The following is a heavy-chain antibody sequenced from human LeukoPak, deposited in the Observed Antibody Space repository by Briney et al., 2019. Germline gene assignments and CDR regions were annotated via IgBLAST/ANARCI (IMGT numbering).Heavy chain of an antibody. CDR3: AKGLAVSGGDY. CDR2: ITWNSVSI. CDR1: GFIFGDYA. J-gene: IGHJ4*02. Sequence: GGSLRLSCAASGFIFGDYAMHWVRQAPGKGLEWVSGITWNSVSIGYADSVKGRFTISRDNAKNSLYLQMSSLRAEDTAFYYCAKGLAVSGGDYWGQGTLVTVSS. V-gene: IGHV3-9*01. D-gene: IGHD6-19*01.